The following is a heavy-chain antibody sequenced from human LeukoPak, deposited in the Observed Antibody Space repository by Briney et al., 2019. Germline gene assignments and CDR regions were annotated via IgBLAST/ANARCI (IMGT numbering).Heavy chain of an antibody. D-gene: IGHD5-24*01. CDR2: VFYDGTQR. V-gene: IGHV3-30*12. CDR1: GFTFTTYG. CDR3: VRSRGVAHSFDF. J-gene: IGHJ4*02. Sequence: GGSLRLSCAASGFTFTTYGMHWVRQTPGKGVEGVAVVFYDGTQRYYADCVKGRYTISRDNSKNTLDLQMNCLRVEDTASYYCVRSRGVAHSFDFWGQGALVTVSS.